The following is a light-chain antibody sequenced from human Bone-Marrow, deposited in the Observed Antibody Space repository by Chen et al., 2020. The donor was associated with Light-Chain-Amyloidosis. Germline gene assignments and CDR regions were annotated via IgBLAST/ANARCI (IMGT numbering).Light chain of an antibody. J-gene: IGLJ3*02. CDR1: NIGSTC. Sequence: SYVLTQPSSVSVAPGQTATHACGGNNIGSTCVHWYQQTPGQAPLLVVYDDSDRPSGIPERLSGSNSGNTATLTISRVEAGDEADYYCQVWDRSSDRPVFGGGTKLTVL. CDR3: QVWDRSSDRPV. CDR2: DDS. V-gene: IGLV3-21*02.